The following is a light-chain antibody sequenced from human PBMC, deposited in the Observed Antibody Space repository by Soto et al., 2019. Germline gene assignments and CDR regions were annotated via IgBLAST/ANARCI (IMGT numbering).Light chain of an antibody. V-gene: IGKV1-27*01. CDR1: QDISDF. CDR3: QEYHSLLYT. J-gene: IGKJ2*01. Sequence: DIQMTRSPSSLSASVGDRVTITCRASQDISDFLAWYQQRPGKIPNLLVYDASTLQSGVPTRFSGSGSGTHFTLTISSLQPEDVASYYCQEYHSLLYTFGQGTKVEIK. CDR2: DAS.